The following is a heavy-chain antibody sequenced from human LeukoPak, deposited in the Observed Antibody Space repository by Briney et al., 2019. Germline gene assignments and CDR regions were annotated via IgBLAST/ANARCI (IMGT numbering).Heavy chain of an antibody. V-gene: IGHV4-61*01. CDR2: IDYSGST. CDR1: GDSISTSNSY. D-gene: IGHD3-16*01. Sequence: PSETLSLTCTVSGDSISTSNSYWGWIRQPPGKGLEWIGYIDYSGSTNYNPSLKSRVTISVDTSQNQFSLKLSSVTAADTAVYYCARDRALGSGKYYFDYWGQGTLVTVSA. J-gene: IGHJ4*02. CDR3: ARDRALGSGKYYFDY.